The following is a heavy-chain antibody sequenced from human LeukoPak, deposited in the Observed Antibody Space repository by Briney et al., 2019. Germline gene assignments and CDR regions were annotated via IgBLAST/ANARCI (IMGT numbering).Heavy chain of an antibody. CDR2: ISGSGGST. J-gene: IGHJ4*02. CDR1: EFTFSSFD. Sequence: GGSLRLSCAASEFTFSSFDMTWARQAPGKGLEWVSSISGSGGSTYYADSVKGRFTISRDNSKNTLYLQMNSPRGEDTAVYYCAKDREGTIADYFDYWGQGTLVTVSS. V-gene: IGHV3-23*01. D-gene: IGHD1-7*01. CDR3: AKDREGTIADYFDY.